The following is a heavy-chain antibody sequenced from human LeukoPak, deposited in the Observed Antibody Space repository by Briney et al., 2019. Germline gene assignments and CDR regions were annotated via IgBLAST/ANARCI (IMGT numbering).Heavy chain of an antibody. CDR3: ARDKGYYDSSGYYDDY. V-gene: IGHV3-21*01. CDR2: ISSSSSYI. CDR1: GFTFSSYG. J-gene: IGHJ4*02. D-gene: IGHD3-22*01. Sequence: PGGSLRLSCAASGFTFSSYGMNWVRQAPGKGLEWVSSISSSSSYIYYADSVKGRLTISRDNAKNSLYLQMNSLRAEDTAVYYCARDKGYYDSSGYYDDYWGQGTLVTVSS.